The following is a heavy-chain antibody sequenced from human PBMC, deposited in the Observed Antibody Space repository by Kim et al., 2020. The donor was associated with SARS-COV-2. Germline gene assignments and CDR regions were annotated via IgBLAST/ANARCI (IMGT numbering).Heavy chain of an antibody. CDR2: IIPILGIA. J-gene: IGHJ6*03. CDR3: ARDLDIVVVPAAMSRGGYYYYMDV. Sequence: SVKVSCKASGGTFSSYAISWVRQAPGQGLEWMGRIIPILGIANYAQKFQGRVTITADKSTSTAYMELSSLRSEDTAVYYCARDLDIVVVPAAMSRGGYYYYMDVWGKGTTVTVSS. CDR1: GGTFSSYA. D-gene: IGHD2-2*03. V-gene: IGHV1-69*04.